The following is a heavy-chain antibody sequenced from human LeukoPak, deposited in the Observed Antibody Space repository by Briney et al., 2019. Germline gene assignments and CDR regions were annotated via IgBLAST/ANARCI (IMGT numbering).Heavy chain of an antibody. J-gene: IGHJ4*02. CDR3: ARNGKRYCYGSGSYFFDY. CDR2: ISYDGSNK. CDR1: GFTFSSYA. Sequence: PGGSLRLSCAASGFTFSSYAMHWVRQAPGKGLEWVAVISYDGSNKYYADSVKGRFTISRDNSKNTLYLQMNSLRAEDTAVYYCARNGKRYCYGSGSYFFDYWGQGTLVTVSS. D-gene: IGHD3-10*01. V-gene: IGHV3-30-3*01.